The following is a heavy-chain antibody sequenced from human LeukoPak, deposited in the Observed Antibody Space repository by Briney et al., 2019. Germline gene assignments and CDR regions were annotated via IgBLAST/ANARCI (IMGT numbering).Heavy chain of an antibody. J-gene: IGHJ4*02. CDR1: GGTFSSYA. D-gene: IGHD2-21*02. Sequence: GASVKVSCKASGGTFSSYAISWVRQAPGQGLEWMGGIIPIFGTANYAQKFQGRVTITADESTSTAYMELSSLRSEDTAVYYCARGSGYCGGDCYMNYWGQGTLVTVSS. CDR3: ARGSGYCGGDCYMNY. V-gene: IGHV1-69*13. CDR2: IIPIFGTA.